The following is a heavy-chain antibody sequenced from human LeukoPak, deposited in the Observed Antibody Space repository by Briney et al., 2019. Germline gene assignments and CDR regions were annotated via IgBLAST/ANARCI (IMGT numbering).Heavy chain of an antibody. Sequence: GRSLRLSCAASGFTFSSYGMHWVRQAPGKGLEWVAVIWYDGSNKYCADSVKGRFTISRDNSKNTLYLQMNSLRAEDTAVYYCARGGLYYDILTGYHDYWGQGTLVTVSS. CDR3: ARGGLYYDILTGYHDY. V-gene: IGHV3-33*01. CDR1: GFTFSSYG. CDR2: IWYDGSNK. D-gene: IGHD3-9*01. J-gene: IGHJ4*02.